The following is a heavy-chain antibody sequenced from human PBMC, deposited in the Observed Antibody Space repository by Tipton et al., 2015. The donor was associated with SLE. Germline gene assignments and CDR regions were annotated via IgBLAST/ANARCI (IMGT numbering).Heavy chain of an antibody. CDR3: ARHMTTVPPFDL. D-gene: IGHD4-17*01. Sequence: TLSLTCTVSGGPISSYYWTWIRQPPGKGLEWIGYIYYSGSTNYNPSLKSRVTISVDTSKNQFSLKLSSVTAADTAVYYCARHMTTVPPFDLWGRGTLVTVSS. CDR2: IYYSGST. J-gene: IGHJ2*01. CDR1: GGPISSYY. V-gene: IGHV4-59*08.